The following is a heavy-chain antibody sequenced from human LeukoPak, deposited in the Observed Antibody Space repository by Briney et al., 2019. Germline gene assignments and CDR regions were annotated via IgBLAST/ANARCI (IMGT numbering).Heavy chain of an antibody. V-gene: IGHV3-7*03. CDR3: ARRRGYSYGRNNYYFDY. CDR2: INRDGSEK. J-gene: IGHJ4*02. D-gene: IGHD5-18*01. Sequence: SGGSLRLSCAASGFNFSNYWMSWVRQTPGKGLEWVANINRDGSEKDYVDSVEGQFTISRDNAKNSLFLQMNSLRVEDTAVYYCARRRGYSYGRNNYYFDYWGQGTLVTVSS. CDR1: GFNFSNYW.